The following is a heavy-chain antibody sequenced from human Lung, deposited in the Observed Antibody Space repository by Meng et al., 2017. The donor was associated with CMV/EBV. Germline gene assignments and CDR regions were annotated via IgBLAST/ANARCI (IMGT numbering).Heavy chain of an antibody. D-gene: IGHD1-26*01. J-gene: IGHJ6*02. V-gene: IGHV3-21*01. CDR1: GFTFSSYS. CDR2: ISSSSSYI. CDR3: ARDRGGSYDDDYYYYGMDV. Sequence: GGSLRLXCAASGFTFSSYSMNWVRQAPGKGLEWVSSISSSSSYIYYADSVKGRFTISRENAKNSLYLQMNSLRAEDTAVYYCARDRGGSYDDDYYYYGMDVWXQGTTVTVSS.